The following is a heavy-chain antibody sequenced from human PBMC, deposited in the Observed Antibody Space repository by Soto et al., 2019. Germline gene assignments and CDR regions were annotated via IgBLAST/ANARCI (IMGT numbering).Heavy chain of an antibody. V-gene: IGHV3-9*01. CDR3: AKGLNSSSWYWAAQH. J-gene: IGHJ1*01. D-gene: IGHD6-13*01. Sequence: EVQLVESGGGLVQPGRSLRLSCAASGFTFDDYAMHWVRQAPGKGLEWVSGISWNSGSIGYADSVKGRFTISRDNAKKSLYLQMNGLRGEDTALYYCAKGLNSSSWYWAAQHWGQGTLVTVSS. CDR2: ISWNSGSI. CDR1: GFTFDDYA.